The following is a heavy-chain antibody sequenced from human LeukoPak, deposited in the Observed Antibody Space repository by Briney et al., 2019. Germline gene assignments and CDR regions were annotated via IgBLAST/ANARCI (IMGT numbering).Heavy chain of an antibody. V-gene: IGHV3-48*03. CDR1: GFTFSSYE. D-gene: IGHD3-22*01. Sequence: PGGSLRLSCAASGFTFSSYEMNWVRQAPGKGLEWVSYISSSGSTIYYADSVKGRFTISRDNSKNTLYLQMNSLRAEDTAVYYCAKDRQTSGYPDAFDIWGQGTMVTVSS. CDR3: AKDRQTSGYPDAFDI. J-gene: IGHJ3*02. CDR2: ISSSGSTI.